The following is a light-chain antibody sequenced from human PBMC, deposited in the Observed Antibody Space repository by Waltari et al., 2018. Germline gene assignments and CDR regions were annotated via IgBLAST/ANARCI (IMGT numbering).Light chain of an antibody. CDR1: QDIRND. Sequence: DIQMTQSPSSLSASVGDRVTITCRASQDIRNDLDWFQQPPGRAPKALMYAASTLDIGVTSRVSGSGTGTEFTITIRSLQPEDFATYYCRQYNSYPRTFGQGTKVEIK. J-gene: IGKJ1*01. V-gene: IGKV1-17*01. CDR3: RQYNSYPRT. CDR2: AAS.